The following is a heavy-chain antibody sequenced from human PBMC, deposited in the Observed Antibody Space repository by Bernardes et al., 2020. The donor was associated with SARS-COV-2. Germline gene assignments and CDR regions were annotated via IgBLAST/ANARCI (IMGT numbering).Heavy chain of an antibody. CDR1: GFTFSSYT. CDR3: AAGVAVAATGGWLDP. CDR2: ISTSSSYI. Sequence: GGSLRLSCAASGFTFSSYTMNWVRQAPGKGLEWISSISTSSSYISYSDSVRGRFTISRDNAKNSVSLQMNSLRSEDTAVYYCAAGVAVAATGGWLDPWGQGTLVTVSS. J-gene: IGHJ5*02. D-gene: IGHD6-19*01. V-gene: IGHV3-21*04.